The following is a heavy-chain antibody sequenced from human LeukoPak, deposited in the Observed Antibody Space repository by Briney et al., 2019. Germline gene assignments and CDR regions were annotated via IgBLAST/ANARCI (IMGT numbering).Heavy chain of an antibody. CDR2: INPDGSGP. CDR1: GFTFTSYW. D-gene: IGHD1-7*01. CDR3: ARPTTTLEY. J-gene: IGHJ4*02. V-gene: IGHV3-74*01. Sequence: PGGSLRLSCATSGFTFTSYWMHWVRQAPGKGLVWVSRINPDGSGPIYADSVKSRFTISRDNAKNTLYLQMNSLRDEDTAVYYCARPTTTLEYWGQGTLVTVSS.